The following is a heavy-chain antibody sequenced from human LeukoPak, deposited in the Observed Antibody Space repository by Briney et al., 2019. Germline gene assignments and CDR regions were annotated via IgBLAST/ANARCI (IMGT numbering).Heavy chain of an antibody. D-gene: IGHD3-10*01. CDR2: IIPIFGTA. Sequence: SVKVSCKASGGTFSSYAISWVRQAPGQGLEWMGGIIPIFGTANYAQKFQGRVTITADESTSTAYMELSSLRSEDTAVYYCARVVRGVIKDNWFDPWGQGTLVTVSS. J-gene: IGHJ5*02. CDR3: ARVVRGVIKDNWFDP. V-gene: IGHV1-69*01. CDR1: GGTFSSYA.